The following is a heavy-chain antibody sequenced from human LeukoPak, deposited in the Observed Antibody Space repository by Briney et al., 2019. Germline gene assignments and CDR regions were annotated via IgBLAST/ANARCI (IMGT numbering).Heavy chain of an antibody. Sequence: GGSLRLSCAASGFTFSSYSMNWVRQAPGKGLEWVSYISSSSSTIYYADSVKGRFTISRDNAQNSLHLQMDSLRAEDTAVYYCVREGPNLFEYWGQGTLVTVSS. J-gene: IGHJ4*02. V-gene: IGHV3-48*04. CDR3: VREGPNLFEY. D-gene: IGHD5-24*01. CDR1: GFTFSSYS. CDR2: ISSSSSTI.